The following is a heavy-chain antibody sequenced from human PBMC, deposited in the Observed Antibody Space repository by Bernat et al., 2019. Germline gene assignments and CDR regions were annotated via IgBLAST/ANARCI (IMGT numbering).Heavy chain of an antibody. J-gene: IGHJ4*02. V-gene: IGHV3-30-3*01. D-gene: IGHD3-9*01. Sequence: QVQLVESGGGVVQPGRSLRLSCAASGFTFSSYAMHWVRQAPGKGLEWVAVISYDGSNKYYADSVKGRFTISRDNSKNTLYLQMNSLRAEDTAVYYCAREGSSYDSLTDLDYWGQGTLVTVSS. CDR2: ISYDGSNK. CDR3: AREGSSYDSLTDLDY. CDR1: GFTFSSYA.